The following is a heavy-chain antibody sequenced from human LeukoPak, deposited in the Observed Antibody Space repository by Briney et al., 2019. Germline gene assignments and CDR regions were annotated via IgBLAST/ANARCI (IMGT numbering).Heavy chain of an antibody. CDR3: ATDPDFWSGYYYFDY. D-gene: IGHD3-3*01. Sequence: SETLSLTCTVSGGSISRSSYYWGWIRQPTGKGLEWIGSIYYSGSTYYNPSLKSRVTISVDTSKNQFSLRLSSVTAADTAVYYCATDPDFWSGYYYFDYWSQGTLVTVSP. J-gene: IGHJ4*02. CDR1: GGSISRSSYY. V-gene: IGHV4-39*07. CDR2: IYYSGST.